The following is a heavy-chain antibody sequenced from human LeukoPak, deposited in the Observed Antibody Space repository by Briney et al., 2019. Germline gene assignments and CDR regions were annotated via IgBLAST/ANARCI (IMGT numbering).Heavy chain of an antibody. D-gene: IGHD5-18*01. CDR2: INHSGST. CDR1: GGSFSGYY. J-gene: IGHJ4*02. V-gene: IGHV4-34*01. Sequence: SETLSLTCAVYGGSFSGYYWSWIRQPPGKGLERIGEINHSGSTNYNPSLKSRVTISVDTSKNQFSLKLSSVTAADTAVYYCARTPRGRGYSYGHRDYWGQGTLVTVSS. CDR3: ARTPRGRGYSYGHRDY.